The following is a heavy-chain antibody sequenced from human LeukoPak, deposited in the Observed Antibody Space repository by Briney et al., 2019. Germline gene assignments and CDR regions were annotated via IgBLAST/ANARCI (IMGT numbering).Heavy chain of an antibody. Sequence: PGGSLRLSCAAAGFTFSSHTMRWVRQAPGRGLEWVSSITSAAKTYYADPVKGRFTISRDNSKSTLYLQMNSLRAGDTAIYYCAKGISSPHYYFDSWGQGTLVTVSS. D-gene: IGHD2-2*01. CDR2: ITSAAKT. V-gene: IGHV3-23*01. J-gene: IGHJ4*02. CDR3: AKGISSPHYYFDS. CDR1: GFTFSSHT.